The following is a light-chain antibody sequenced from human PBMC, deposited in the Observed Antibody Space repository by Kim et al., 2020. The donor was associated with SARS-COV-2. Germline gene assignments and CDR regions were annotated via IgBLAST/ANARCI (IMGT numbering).Light chain of an antibody. CDR1: GRDVGGYPY. CDR2: EVN. V-gene: IGLV2-8*01. Sequence: QSALTQPPSASGSPGQSVTISCTGSGRDVGGYPYVSWYQQYPGRAPKLIISEVNKRPSGVPDRFSGSKSGNTASLTVSGLQPEDEADYSCSSYAGSDNLVYGGGTQLTVL. J-gene: IGLJ3*02. CDR3: SSYAGSDNLV.